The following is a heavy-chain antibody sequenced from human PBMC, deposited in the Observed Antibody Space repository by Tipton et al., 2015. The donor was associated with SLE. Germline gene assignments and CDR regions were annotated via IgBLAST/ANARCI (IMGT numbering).Heavy chain of an antibody. Sequence: SLRLSCAASGFAFSSYNMNWVRQAPGKGLEWLSYIRSMSNNTNYADSVKGRFTISRDTAKNSLYLQMNSLRAEDTAVYYCAKDLDCSGGSCYPLWGQGTVVTVSS. CDR3: AKDLDCSGGSCYPL. D-gene: IGHD2-15*01. CDR2: IRSMSNNT. J-gene: IGHJ3*01. CDR1: GFAFSSYN. V-gene: IGHV3-48*01.